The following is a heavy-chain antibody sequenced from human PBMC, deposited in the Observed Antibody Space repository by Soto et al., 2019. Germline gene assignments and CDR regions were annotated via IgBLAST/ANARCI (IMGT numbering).Heavy chain of an antibody. J-gene: IGHJ6*02. CDR3: ARLSPAAMYYYYGMDV. CDR2: IIPIFGTA. Sequence: QVQLVPSGAEVKKPGSSVKVSCKASGGTFSSYAISWVRQAPGQGLEWMGGIIPIFGTANYAQKFQGRVTITADESTSTAYMELSSLRSETTAVYYCARLSPAAMYYYYGMDVWGQGTTVTVSS. D-gene: IGHD2-2*01. CDR1: GGTFSSYA. V-gene: IGHV1-69*01.